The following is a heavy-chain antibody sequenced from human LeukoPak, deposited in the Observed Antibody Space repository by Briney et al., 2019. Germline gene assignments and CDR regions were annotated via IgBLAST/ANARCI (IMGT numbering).Heavy chain of an antibody. CDR2: IYPGDSDT. V-gene: IGHV5-51*01. D-gene: IGHD6-19*01. Sequence: GESLRISCKGSGYSFTSYWIGWVRQMPGKGLEWMGIIYPGDSDTRYSPSFQGQVTIPADKSISTAYLQWSSLKASDTAMYYCARCGQSIGKWLVFDYWGQGTLVTVSS. CDR1: GYSFTSYW. J-gene: IGHJ4*02. CDR3: ARCGQSIGKWLVFDY.